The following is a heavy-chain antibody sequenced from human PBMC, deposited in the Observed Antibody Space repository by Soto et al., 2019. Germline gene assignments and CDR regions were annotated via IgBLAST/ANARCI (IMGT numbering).Heavy chain of an antibody. D-gene: IGHD3-16*01. V-gene: IGHV3-7*01. Sequence: GGSLRRSWAASGFTFSRYLMSGGRQAPGKGLEWVANIKQDGSEKYYVDSVKGRFTISRDNAKNSLYLQMNSLGAEDTAVYYCARDRGGGYYYYGMDVWGQGTTVTVSS. CDR2: IKQDGSEK. J-gene: IGHJ6*02. CDR3: ARDRGGGYYYYGMDV. CDR1: GFTFSRYL.